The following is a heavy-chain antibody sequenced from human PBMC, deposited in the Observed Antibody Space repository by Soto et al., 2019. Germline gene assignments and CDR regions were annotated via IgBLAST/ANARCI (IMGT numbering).Heavy chain of an antibody. CDR2: IIPIFGTA. CDR3: ASFFRERRLYGMDF. Sequence: SVKVSCKASGGTFSSYAISWVRQAPGQGLEWMGGIIPIFGTANYAQKFQGRVTITADESTSTAYMELSSLRSEDTAVYYCASFFRERRLYGMDFGDQGPTATVPS. D-gene: IGHD3-10*01. CDR1: GGTFSSYA. V-gene: IGHV1-69*13. J-gene: IGHJ6*02.